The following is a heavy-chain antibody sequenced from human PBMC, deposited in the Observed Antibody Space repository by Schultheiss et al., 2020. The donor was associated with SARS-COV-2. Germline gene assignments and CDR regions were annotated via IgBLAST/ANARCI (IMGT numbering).Heavy chain of an antibody. CDR2: IGTAGDT. J-gene: IGHJ4*02. CDR1: GFTFRRSS. CDR3: ARGYGLNFDY. Sequence: GGSLRLSCAASGFTFRRSSLHLFRQATGKGLEWVSAIGTAGDTYYPGSVKGRFTISRENAKNSLYLQMNSLRAGDTAVYYCARGYGLNFDYWGQGTLVTVSS. D-gene: IGHD5-18*01. V-gene: IGHV3-13*04.